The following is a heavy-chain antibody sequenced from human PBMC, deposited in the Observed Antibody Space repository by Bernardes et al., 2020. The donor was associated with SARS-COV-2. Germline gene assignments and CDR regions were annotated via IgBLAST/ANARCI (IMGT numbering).Heavy chain of an antibody. J-gene: IGHJ5*02. Sequence: ASVKVSCKASGYTFTSYDINWVRQATGQGLEWMGWMNPNSGNTGYAQKFQGRVTMTRNTSISTAYMELSSLRSEDTAVYYCARGYCSGGSCYIPYNWFDPWGQGTLVTVSS. CDR1: GYTFTSYD. CDR2: MNPNSGNT. CDR3: ARGYCSGGSCYIPYNWFDP. D-gene: IGHD2-15*01. V-gene: IGHV1-8*01.